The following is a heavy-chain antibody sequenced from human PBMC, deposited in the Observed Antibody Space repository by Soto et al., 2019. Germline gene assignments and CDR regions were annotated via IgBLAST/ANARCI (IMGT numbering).Heavy chain of an antibody. CDR2: IIPIFGTP. J-gene: IGHJ6*02. CDR3: ATPSTDINKVPETATYYYYGLDV. CDR1: GGSFSTYA. V-gene: IGHV1-69*06. Sequence: SVKVSCKASGGSFSTYAISWVRQAPGQGLEWMGGIIPIFGTPNYAQKFQGRVTITADRSTSTAYLELNSLRSEDTAVYYCATPSTDINKVPETATYYYYGLDVWGQVTTVTVSS. D-gene: IGHD2-2*01.